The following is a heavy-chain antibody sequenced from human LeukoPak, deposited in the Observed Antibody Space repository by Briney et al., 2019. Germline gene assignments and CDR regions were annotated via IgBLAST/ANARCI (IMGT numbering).Heavy chain of an antibody. CDR1: GFTFSSYS. Sequence: PGGSLRLSCAASGFTFSSYSMNWVRQAPGKGLEWVSSISSSSSYIYYADSVKGRFTISRDNAENSLYLQMNSLRAEDTAVYYCARETSSGWGRLVWYYGMDVWGKGTTVTVSS. CDR3: ARETSSGWGRLVWYYGMDV. J-gene: IGHJ6*04. D-gene: IGHD6-19*01. V-gene: IGHV3-21*01. CDR2: ISSSSSYI.